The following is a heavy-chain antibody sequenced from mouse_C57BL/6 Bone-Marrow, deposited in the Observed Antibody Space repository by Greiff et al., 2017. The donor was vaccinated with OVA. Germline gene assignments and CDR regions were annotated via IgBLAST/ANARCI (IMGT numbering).Heavy chain of an antibody. CDR2: IHPNSGST. CDR3: ARRGDSNYPYYYAMDY. D-gene: IGHD2-5*01. V-gene: IGHV1-64*01. J-gene: IGHJ4*01. Sequence: QVQLQQPGAELVKPGASVKLSCKASGYTFTSYWMHWVKQRPGQGLEWIGMIHPNSGSTNYNEKFKSKATLTLDKSSSTAYMQLSSLTSEDSAVYYCARRGDSNYPYYYAMDYWGQGTSVTVSS. CDR1: GYTFTSYW.